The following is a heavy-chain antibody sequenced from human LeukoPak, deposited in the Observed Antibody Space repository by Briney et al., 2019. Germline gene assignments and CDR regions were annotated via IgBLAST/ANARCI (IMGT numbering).Heavy chain of an antibody. CDR3: ARVGDDYVWGSYRPFDY. V-gene: IGHV4-59*01. Sequence: SETLSLTCTVSGGSISSYYWSWIRQPPGKGLEWIGYIYYSGSTNYNPSLKSRVTISVDTSKNQFSLKLSSVTAADTAVYYCARVGDDYVWGSYRPFDYWGQGTLVTVSS. CDR1: GGSISSYY. CDR2: IYYSGST. D-gene: IGHD3-16*02. J-gene: IGHJ4*02.